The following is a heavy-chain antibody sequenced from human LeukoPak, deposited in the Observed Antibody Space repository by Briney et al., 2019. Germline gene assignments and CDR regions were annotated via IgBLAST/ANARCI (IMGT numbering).Heavy chain of an antibody. CDR2: INGDGRNI. J-gene: IGHJ4*02. CDR1: GFTFSSYW. CDR3: AGVLRNNYIDY. D-gene: IGHD3-3*01. Sequence: GGSLRLSCVASGFTFSSYWMHWVRQDPRKGLVWVSRINGDGRNINYADSVRGRFTISRDNAKNTLYLQMNSLRAEDTAVYFCAGVLRNNYIDYWGQGTLVTVSS. V-gene: IGHV3-74*01.